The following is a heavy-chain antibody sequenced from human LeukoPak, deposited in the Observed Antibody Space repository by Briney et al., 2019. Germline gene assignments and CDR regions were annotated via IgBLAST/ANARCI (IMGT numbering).Heavy chain of an antibody. D-gene: IGHD2-2*01. CDR2: ISSDGVIT. Sequence: GGSLRLSCAASGFTFSNYAMHWVRQAPGKGLDYVSAISSDGVITYYANSVKGRFTISRDDSKNTLYLQMGSLRAGDMAVYYCARDRWGCTSTSCYDFGYWGQGTLVTVSS. CDR1: GFTFSNYA. J-gene: IGHJ4*02. V-gene: IGHV3-64*01. CDR3: ARDRWGCTSTSCYDFGY.